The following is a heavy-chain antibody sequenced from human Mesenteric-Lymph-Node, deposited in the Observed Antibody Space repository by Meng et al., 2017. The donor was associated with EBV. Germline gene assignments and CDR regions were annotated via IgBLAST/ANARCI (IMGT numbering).Heavy chain of an antibody. Sequence: VQLRQAGGAGQRPGSSLKVSCKTSGYTFTSYAISWVRQAPGQGLEWMGWISVYNGVTNYAPNLQGRVTVTTDTSTTTAYMELTGLTSADTAVYYCARGGAARPFDYWGQGTLVTVSS. CDR3: ARGGAARPFDY. D-gene: IGHD6-6*01. CDR2: ISVYNGVT. V-gene: IGHV1-18*01. J-gene: IGHJ4*02. CDR1: GYTFTSYA.